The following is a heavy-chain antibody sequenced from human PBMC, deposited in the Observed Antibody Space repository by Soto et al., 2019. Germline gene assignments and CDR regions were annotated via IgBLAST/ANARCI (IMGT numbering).Heavy chain of an antibody. V-gene: IGHV3-33*05. CDR1: GFTFTKYG. D-gene: IGHD3-16*01. CDR3: ARWGTTGGLDV. CDR2: TSYDGSNN. Sequence: QVQLVESGGGVVQPGRSLRLSCAASGFTFTKYGMHWVRQAPGKGLEWVALTSYDGSNNFYGDSVKGRFTISRHNSRNTVELQMDSLRFEDTALYYCARWGTTGGLDVWGQGTLVSVSS. J-gene: IGHJ4*02.